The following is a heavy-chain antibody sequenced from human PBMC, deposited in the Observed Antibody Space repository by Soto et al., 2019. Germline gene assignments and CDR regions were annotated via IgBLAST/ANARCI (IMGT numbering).Heavy chain of an antibody. CDR3: PMAINEDWCEA. CDR2: IYHSGST. CDR1: GGSIGSRGHT. V-gene: IGHV4-30-2*01. D-gene: IGHD5-12*01. Sequence: SVTLSFTCAVSGGSIGSRGHTWTWIRQPQGKGLERIGYIYHSGSTYYNPSLKSRVTISVDGSKHQFSLKLTSVTAADTAVFYYPMAINEDWCEARGQGALATGSS. J-gene: IGHJ5*02.